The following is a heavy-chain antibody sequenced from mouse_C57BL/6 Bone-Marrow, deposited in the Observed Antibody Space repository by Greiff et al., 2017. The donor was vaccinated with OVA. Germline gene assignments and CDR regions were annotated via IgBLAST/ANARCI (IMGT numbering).Heavy chain of an antibody. D-gene: IGHD1-1*01. CDR3: TRRGITTVVAPHWYFDV. V-gene: IGHV5-9-1*02. CDR1: GFTFSSYA. CDR2: ISSGGDYI. J-gene: IGHJ1*03. Sequence: EVQGVESGEGLVKPGGSLKLSCAASGFTFSSYAMSWVRQTPEKRLEWVAYISSGGDYIYYADTVKGRFTISRDNARNTLYLQMSSLKSEDTAMYYCTRRGITTVVAPHWYFDVWGTGTTVTVSS.